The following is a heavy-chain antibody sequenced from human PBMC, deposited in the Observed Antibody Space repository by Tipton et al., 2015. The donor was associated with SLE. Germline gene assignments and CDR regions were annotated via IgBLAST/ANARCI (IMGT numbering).Heavy chain of an antibody. CDR3: VKVGISAWNDYFQH. D-gene: IGHD3-16*01. Sequence: SLRLSCAASGFRFDNYAMHWVRQPPGKGLEWVSGITWNSDTLGYADSVKGRFTISRDNAKDSLFLQMDSLRAEDTALYYCVKVGISAWNDYFQHWGRGTLVTVSS. J-gene: IGHJ2*01. CDR2: ITWNSDTL. CDR1: GFRFDNYA. V-gene: IGHV3-9*01.